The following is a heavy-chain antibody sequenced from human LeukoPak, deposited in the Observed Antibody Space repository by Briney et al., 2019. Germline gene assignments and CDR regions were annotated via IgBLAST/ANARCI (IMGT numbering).Heavy chain of an antibody. CDR2: MSYDGTNI. V-gene: IGHV3-30-3*01. J-gene: IGHJ6*03. D-gene: IGHD2-2*01. CDR1: GFTFSIFA. Sequence: PGGSLRLSCAASGFTFSIFAMHWVRQAPGKGLEWVAVMSYDGTNIYYADSVKGRFTISRDNSKSMLYLQMNSLRAEDTAVYYCAKDIRGTSGLGSMDVWGKGTTVTVSS. CDR3: AKDIRGTSGLGSMDV.